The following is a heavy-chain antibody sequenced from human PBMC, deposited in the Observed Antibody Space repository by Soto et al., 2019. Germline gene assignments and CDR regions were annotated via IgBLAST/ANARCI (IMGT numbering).Heavy chain of an antibody. V-gene: IGHV4-39*07. CDR2: VYYSGST. CDR1: GGSISRNNYC. CDR3: ARGYGRNFDY. J-gene: IGHJ4*02. D-gene: IGHD5-18*01. Sequence: PEETLSLTCTVSGGSISRNNYCWGWIRQPPGKGLEWIGSVYYSGSTYYNPSLRRRVAISVDTSKNQFSLKLSSVTAADTAVYYCARGYGRNFDYWGQGTLVTVSS.